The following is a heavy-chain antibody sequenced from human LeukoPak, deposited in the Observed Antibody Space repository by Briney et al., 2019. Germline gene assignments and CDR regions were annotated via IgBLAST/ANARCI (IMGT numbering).Heavy chain of an antibody. J-gene: IGHJ4*02. CDR3: ARDCSNGVCYPRDY. CDR2: ITTYNDEK. CDR1: GYTLSEYG. V-gene: IGHV1-18*01. Sequence: ASVKVSCKASGYTLSEYGISWVRQAPGQGLEWVGWITTYNDEKIYSQKFQGRVTMTTDTSSGTYYMELRNLRSDDTAIYYCARDCSNGVCYPRDYWGQGTLVIVSS. D-gene: IGHD2-8*01.